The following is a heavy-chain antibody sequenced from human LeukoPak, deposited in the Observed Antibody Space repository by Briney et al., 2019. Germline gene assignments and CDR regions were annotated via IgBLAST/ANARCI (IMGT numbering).Heavy chain of an antibody. D-gene: IGHD6-19*01. CDR1: RFTLSNYW. V-gene: IGHV3-7*01. J-gene: IGHJ4*02. Sequence: GGSLRLSCAASRFTLSNYWMSWVRQAPGKGLEWAANIKQDGSESYYVDSVKGRFTISRDNARNSLSLQMNSLRAEDTAVYYCARQRGSGCLDYWGQGTLVTVSS. CDR2: IKQDGSES. CDR3: ARQRGSGCLDY.